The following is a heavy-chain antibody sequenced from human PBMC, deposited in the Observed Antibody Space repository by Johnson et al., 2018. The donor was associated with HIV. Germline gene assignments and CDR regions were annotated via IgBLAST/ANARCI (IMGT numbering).Heavy chain of an antibody. D-gene: IGHD2-8*01. CDR2: MWYDGSNK. J-gene: IGHJ3*02. CDR3: AKGLVYADPDDAFDI. CDR1: GFTFSGYG. Sequence: VQLVESGGGLVQPGGSVRLTCAASGFTFSGYGIHWVRQAPGKGLEWVAVMWYDGSNKYYADSVKGRFTISRDNSKNTLYLQMNSLRAEDTAVYYCAKGLVYADPDDAFDIWGQGTMVTVSS. V-gene: IGHV3-30*02.